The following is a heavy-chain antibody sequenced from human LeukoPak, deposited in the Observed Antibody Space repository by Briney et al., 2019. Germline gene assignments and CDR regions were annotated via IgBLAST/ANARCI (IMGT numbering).Heavy chain of an antibody. CDR1: GYSFTSYW. CDR3: ARAYSYGLFDY. CDR2: IYPGDSDT. V-gene: IGHV5-51*01. Sequence: GESLKISCKGSGYSFTSYWIGWVRQMPGKGREWMGIIYPGDSDTRYSPSFQGQVTISADKSTSTAYLQWSSLKASDTAIYYCARAYSYGLFDYWGQGTPVTVSS. D-gene: IGHD5-18*01. J-gene: IGHJ4*02.